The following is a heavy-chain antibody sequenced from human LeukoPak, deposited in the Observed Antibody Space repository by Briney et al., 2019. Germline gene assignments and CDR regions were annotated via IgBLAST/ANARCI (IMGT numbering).Heavy chain of an antibody. V-gene: IGHV4-31*03. J-gene: IGHJ4*02. CDR3: ARGRGGKVATIIPPYYSDY. CDR1: GGSISSGGYY. CDR2: VYYSGST. Sequence: SQTLSLTCTVSGGSISSGGYYWSWIRQHPGKGLEWIGYVYYSGSTYYNPSLKSRVTISVDTSKNQFSLKLSSVTAADTAVYYCARGRGGKVATIIPPYYSDYWGQGTLVTISS. D-gene: IGHD5-12*01.